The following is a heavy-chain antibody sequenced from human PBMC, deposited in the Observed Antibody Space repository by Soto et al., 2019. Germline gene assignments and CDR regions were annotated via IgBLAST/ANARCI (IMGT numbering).Heavy chain of an antibody. CDR3: ARDGIQLWSGPLDY. CDR1: GFTFSSYG. CDR2: IWYDGSNK. V-gene: IGHV3-33*01. J-gene: IGHJ4*02. Sequence: QVQLVESGGGVVQPGRSLRLSCAASGFTFSSYGMHWVRQAPGKGLEWVAVIWYDGSNKYYADSVKGRFTISRDNSKNPLYLQMNSLRAEDTAVYYCARDGIQLWSGPLDYWGQGTLVTVSS. D-gene: IGHD5-18*01.